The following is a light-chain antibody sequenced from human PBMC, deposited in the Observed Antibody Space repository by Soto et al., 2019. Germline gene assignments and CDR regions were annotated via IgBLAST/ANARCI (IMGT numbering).Light chain of an antibody. CDR1: SSNIGAHYD. Sequence: QSVLTQPPSVSGAPGQRVTISCTGSSSNIGAHYDVHWYQQLPGTDPKLLIYGNSNRPSAVLDRFSGSKSGTSASLAITGLQAEDEADYYCKSYDNSLSVYVFGTGTKLTVL. CDR2: GNS. J-gene: IGLJ1*01. V-gene: IGLV1-40*01. CDR3: KSYDNSLSVYV.